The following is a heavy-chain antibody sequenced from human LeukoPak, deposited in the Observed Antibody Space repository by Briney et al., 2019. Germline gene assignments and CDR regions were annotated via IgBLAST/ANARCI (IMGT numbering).Heavy chain of an antibody. CDR1: SGSIDNEH. J-gene: IGHJ6*03. CDR2: TLYGGST. Sequence: SETLSLTCSVSSGSIDNEHWCWVRQPPGKGLEWIGHTLYGGSTSYNPSLKSRVTISVDTSKNQFSLKLTSVTAADTAVYYCARWYCSSDTCYHLDIWGKGTTVTVSS. D-gene: IGHD2-2*01. CDR3: ARWYCSSDTCYHLDI. V-gene: IGHV4-59*01.